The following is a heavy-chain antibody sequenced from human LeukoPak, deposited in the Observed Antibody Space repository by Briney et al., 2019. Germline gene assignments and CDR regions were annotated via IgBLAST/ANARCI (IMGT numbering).Heavy chain of an antibody. V-gene: IGHV1-8*01. D-gene: IGHD3-22*01. CDR1: GYTFTSYD. J-gene: IGHJ1*01. CDR3: ARENYYDSSGYYLEYFQH. Sequence: ASVKVSCKASGYTFTSYDINWVRQATGQGLEWMGWMNPNSGNTGYAQKFQGRVTMTRDTSISTAYMELSRLRSDDTAVYYCARENYYDSSGYYLEYFQHWGQGTLVTVSS. CDR2: MNPNSGNT.